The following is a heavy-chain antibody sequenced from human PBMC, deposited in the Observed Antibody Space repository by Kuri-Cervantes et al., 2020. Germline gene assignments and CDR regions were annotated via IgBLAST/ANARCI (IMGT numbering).Heavy chain of an antibody. CDR3: TTEYYDFWSGYYSYMDV. V-gene: IGHV3-15*01. CDR1: GFTFSSAW. D-gene: IGHD3-3*01. Sequence: SCAASGFTFSSAWMSWVRQAPGKGLEWVGRIKSKTDGGTTDYAAPVKGRFTISRDDSINTLYLQMNSLKTEDTAVYYCTTEYYDFWSGYYSYMDVWGKGTTVTVSS. J-gene: IGHJ6*03. CDR2: IKSKTDGGTT.